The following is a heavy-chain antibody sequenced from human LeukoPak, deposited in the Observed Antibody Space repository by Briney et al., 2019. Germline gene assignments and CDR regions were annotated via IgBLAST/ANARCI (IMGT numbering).Heavy chain of an antibody. CDR1: GFTVSSNY. J-gene: IGHJ6*03. V-gene: IGHV3-53*01. Sequence: GGSLRLSCAASGFTVSSNYMSWVRQAPGKGLEWVSVIYSGGSTYYADSVKGRFTMSRDNSKNTLYLQMNSLRAEDTAVYYCASGSGSYRTPYYYMDVWGTGTTVTVSS. CDR3: ASGSGSYRTPYYYMDV. D-gene: IGHD3-10*01. CDR2: IYSGGST.